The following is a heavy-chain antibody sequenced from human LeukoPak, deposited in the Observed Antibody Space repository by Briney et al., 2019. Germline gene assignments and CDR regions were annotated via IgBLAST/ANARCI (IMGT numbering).Heavy chain of an antibody. CDR1: GYTFTGYY. J-gene: IGHJ4*02. CDR3: ARAQKVVVTPFDY. Sequence: ASVKVSCKASGYTFTGYYMHWVRQAPGQGLEWMGWINPNSGGTNYAQKFQGRVTMTRDTSISTAYMELSRLRSDDTAVYYCARAQKVVVTPFDYWGQGTLVTVSS. D-gene: IGHD2-15*01. V-gene: IGHV1-2*02. CDR2: INPNSGGT.